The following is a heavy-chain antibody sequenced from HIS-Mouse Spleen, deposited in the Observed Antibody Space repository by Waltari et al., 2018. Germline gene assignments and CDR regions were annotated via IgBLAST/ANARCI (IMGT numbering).Heavy chain of an antibody. Sequence: QLQLQESGPGLVKPSETLSLTCTVSGGSISSNSYYWGWIRQPPGTGLGWIWSIYYSGSPYYNPALQGHVPKSVDTSQNQFSLKLSSVTAADTAVYYCAREIPYSSSWYDWYFDLWGRGTLVTVSS. CDR3: AREIPYSSSWYDWYFDL. CDR1: GGSISSNSYY. J-gene: IGHJ2*01. CDR2: IYYSGSP. V-gene: IGHV4-39*07. D-gene: IGHD6-13*01.